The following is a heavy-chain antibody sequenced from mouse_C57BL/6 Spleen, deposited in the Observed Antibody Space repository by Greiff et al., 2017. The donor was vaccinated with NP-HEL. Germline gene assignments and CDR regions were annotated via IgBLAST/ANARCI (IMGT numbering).Heavy chain of an antibody. CDR2: LDPETGGT. CDR3: TRWGFDY. V-gene: IGHV1-15*01. Sequence: QVQLQQSGAELVRPGASVTLSCKASGYTFTDYEMHWVKQTPVHGLEWIGALDPETGGTAYNQKFKGKAILTADKSSSTAYMELRSLTSEDSAVYYCTRWGFDYWGQGTTLTVSS. CDR1: GYTFTDYE. J-gene: IGHJ2*01.